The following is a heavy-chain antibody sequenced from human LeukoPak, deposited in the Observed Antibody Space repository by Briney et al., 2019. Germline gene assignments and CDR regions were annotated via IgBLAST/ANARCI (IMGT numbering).Heavy chain of an antibody. J-gene: IGHJ6*03. CDR2: ISYSGSA. CDR1: GDSITNSPYY. CDR3: ARSGVSGHSSGWYGGGYYYMDV. V-gene: IGHV4-39*01. Sequence: PSETLSLTCTGSGDSITNSPYYWVWIRQSPGTGLEWIGSISYSGSAYYNPSLKSRVSMFLEAPKSQFSLELTSVTAADTAVYYCARSGVSGHSSGWYGGGYYYMDVWGKGTTVAVSS. D-gene: IGHD6-19*01.